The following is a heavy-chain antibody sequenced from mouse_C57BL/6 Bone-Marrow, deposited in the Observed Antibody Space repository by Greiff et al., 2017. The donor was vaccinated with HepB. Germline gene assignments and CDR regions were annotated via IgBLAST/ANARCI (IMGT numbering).Heavy chain of an antibody. CDR1: GYSITSGYY. Sequence: EVQLQESGPGLVKPSQSLSLTCSVTGYSITSGYYWNWIRQFPGNKLEWMGYISYDGSNNYNPSLKNRISITRDTSKNQFFLKLNSVTTEDTATYYCASRRLRRGPWFAYWGQGTLVTVSA. J-gene: IGHJ3*01. CDR2: ISYDGSN. CDR3: ASRRLRRGPWFAY. V-gene: IGHV3-6*01. D-gene: IGHD2-4*01.